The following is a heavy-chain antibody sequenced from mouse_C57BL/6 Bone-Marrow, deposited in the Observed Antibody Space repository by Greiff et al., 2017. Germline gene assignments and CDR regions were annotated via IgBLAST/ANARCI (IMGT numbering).Heavy chain of an antibody. CDR2: LDPSDSYT. CDR3: AREGPMVTTFYFDY. D-gene: IGHD2-2*01. J-gene: IGHJ2*01. CDR1: GYTFTSYW. V-gene: IGHV1-50*01. Sequence: QVQLQQPVAELVKPGASVKLSCKASGYTFTSYWMQWVKQRPGQGLEWIGELDPSDSYTNYNHQFNGKATLTVDPSSRTAYMQVSSLTSEDAAVYYCAREGPMVTTFYFDYWGQGNTLTVSS.